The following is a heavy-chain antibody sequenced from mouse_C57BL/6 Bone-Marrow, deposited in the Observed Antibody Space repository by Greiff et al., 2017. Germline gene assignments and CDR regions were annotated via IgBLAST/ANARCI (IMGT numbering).Heavy chain of an antibody. CDR2: INYDGSST. CDR1: GFTFSDYY. D-gene: IGHD1-1*01. V-gene: IGHV5-16*01. J-gene: IGHJ4*01. Sequence: DVQLVESEGGLVQPGGSMKLSCTASGFTFSDYYMAWVRQAPEKGLEWVANINYDGSSTYYLDSLKSRFIISRDNAKNILYLQMSSLKSEDTATYSCARAADYNSSRYGYNARDDWGQGTSVTVSS. CDR3: ARAADYNSSRYGYNARDD.